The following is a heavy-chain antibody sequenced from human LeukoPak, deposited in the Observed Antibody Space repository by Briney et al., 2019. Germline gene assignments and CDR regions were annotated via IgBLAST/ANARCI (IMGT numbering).Heavy chain of an antibody. CDR2: IIPIFGTA. V-gene: IGHV1-69*05. CDR1: GGTFSSYA. Sequence: SVKVSCKASGGTFSSYAIRWVRQAPGQGLGWMGGIIPIFGTANYAQKFQGRVTITTDESKSTAYMELSSLRSEDTAVYYCARGRDGYNSNYWGQGTLVTGSS. CDR3: ARGRDGYNSNY. J-gene: IGHJ4*02. D-gene: IGHD5-24*01.